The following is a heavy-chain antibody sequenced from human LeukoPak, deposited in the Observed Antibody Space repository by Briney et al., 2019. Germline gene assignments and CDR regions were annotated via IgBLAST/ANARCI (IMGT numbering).Heavy chain of an antibody. D-gene: IGHD2-2*01. J-gene: IGHJ4*02. V-gene: IGHV3-64*01. CDR1: GFTFSSHW. CDR3: ARSYCSSTSCHRIAIDY. Sequence: GGSLRLSCAASGFTFSSHWMSWVRQAPGKGLEYVSAISSNGGSTYYANSVKGRFTISRDNSKNTLYLQMGSLRAEDMAVYYCARSYCSSTSCHRIAIDYWGQGTLVTVSS. CDR2: ISSNGGST.